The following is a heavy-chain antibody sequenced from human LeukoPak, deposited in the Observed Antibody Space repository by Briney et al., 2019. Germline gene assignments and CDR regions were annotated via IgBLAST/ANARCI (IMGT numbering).Heavy chain of an antibody. J-gene: IGHJ3*02. V-gene: IGHV4-59*01. Sequence: SETLSLTCTVSGDSISSYYWSWIRQPPGKGLEWIGYIYYIGSTNYNPSLKSRVTISIDTSKNQFSLKLSSVTAADTAVYYCARDYAFDIWGQGTMSPSLQ. CDR1: GDSISSYY. CDR2: IYYIGST. CDR3: ARDYAFDI.